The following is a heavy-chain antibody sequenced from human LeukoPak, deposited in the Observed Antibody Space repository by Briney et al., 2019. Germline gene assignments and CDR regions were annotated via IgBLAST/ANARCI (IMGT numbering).Heavy chain of an antibody. V-gene: IGHV4-59*12. Sequence: SETLSLTCTVSGGSISSYYWSWIRQPPGKGLEWIGYIYYSGSTNYNPSLKSRVTISVDTSKNQFSLKLSSVTAADTAMYYCAREKIGTGTVLGKDYYYMDVWGKGTTVTVSS. D-gene: IGHD3-16*01. CDR3: AREKIGTGTVLGKDYYYMDV. CDR2: IYYSGST. CDR1: GGSISSYY. J-gene: IGHJ6*03.